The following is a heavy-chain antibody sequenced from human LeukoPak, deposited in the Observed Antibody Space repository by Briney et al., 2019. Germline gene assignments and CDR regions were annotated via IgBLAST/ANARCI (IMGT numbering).Heavy chain of an antibody. Sequence: ASVKVSCKVSGYTLTELSMHWVRQAPGKGLEWMGGFDPEDGETIYAQKFQGRVTMTEDTSTDTAYMELRSLRSEDTAVYYCAREKILIAAANYYYYMDVWGKGTTVTVSS. J-gene: IGHJ6*03. CDR1: GYTLTELS. CDR3: AREKILIAAANYYYYMDV. CDR2: FDPEDGET. D-gene: IGHD6-6*01. V-gene: IGHV1-24*01.